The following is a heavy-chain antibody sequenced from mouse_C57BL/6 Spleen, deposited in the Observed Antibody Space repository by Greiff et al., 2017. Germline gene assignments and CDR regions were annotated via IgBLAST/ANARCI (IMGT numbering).Heavy chain of an antibody. CDR1: GYTFTSYW. J-gene: IGHJ3*01. V-gene: IGHV1-5*01. D-gene: IGHD2-4*01. Sequence: EVKLMESGTVLARPGASVKMSCKTSGYTFTSYWMHWVKQRPGQGLEWIGAIYPGNSDTSYNQKFKGKAKLTAFTSASTAYMELSSLTNADSAVYYCTRDYDYDAPFAYWGQGTLVTVSA. CDR2: IYPGNSDT. CDR3: TRDYDYDAPFAY.